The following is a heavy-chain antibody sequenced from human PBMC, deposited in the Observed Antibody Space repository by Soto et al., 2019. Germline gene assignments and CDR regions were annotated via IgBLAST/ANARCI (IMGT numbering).Heavy chain of an antibody. CDR2: ISAYNGNT. V-gene: IGHV1-18*01. CDR1: GYTFTSYG. D-gene: IGHD3-9*01. CDR3: AREGDYDILTGYYIIHYYYGMDV. Sequence: QVQLVQSGAEVKKPGASVKVSCKASGYTFTSYGISWVRQAPGQGLEWMGWISAYNGNTNYAQKLQGRVTMTTDTSTRPAYMELRSLRSDDTAVYYCAREGDYDILTGYYIIHYYYGMDVWGQGTTVTVSS. J-gene: IGHJ6*02.